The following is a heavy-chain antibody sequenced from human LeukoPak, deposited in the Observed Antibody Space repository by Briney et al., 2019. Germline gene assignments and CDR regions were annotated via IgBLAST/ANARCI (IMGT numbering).Heavy chain of an antibody. V-gene: IGHV4-61*10. CDR1: GGSISSGSYY. Sequence: SQTLSLTCTVSGGSISSGSYYWSWIRQPAGKGLEWIGYIYYSGSTNYNPSLKSRVTISVDTSKNQFSLKLSSVTAADTAVYYCARGRDCSSTSCYSGYYYYGMDVWGQGTTVTVSS. CDR3: ARGRDCSSTSCYSGYYYYGMDV. J-gene: IGHJ6*02. D-gene: IGHD2-2*02. CDR2: IYYSGST.